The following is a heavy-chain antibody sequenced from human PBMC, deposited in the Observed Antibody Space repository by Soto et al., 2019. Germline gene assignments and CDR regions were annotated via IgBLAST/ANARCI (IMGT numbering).Heavy chain of an antibody. CDR1: GFTFSSYG. Sequence: QVQLVESGGGVVQPGRSLRLSCAASGFTFSSYGMNWVRQAPGKGLEWVAVIWYDGGNKFYADSVKGRFTISRDQSNNTVHLQMNSLRGADTAVYYCVRDAVVGATRGGNYWFDSWGQGTLVTVSS. CDR2: IWYDGGNK. V-gene: IGHV3-33*01. D-gene: IGHD1-26*01. J-gene: IGHJ5*01. CDR3: VRDAVVGATRGGNYWFDS.